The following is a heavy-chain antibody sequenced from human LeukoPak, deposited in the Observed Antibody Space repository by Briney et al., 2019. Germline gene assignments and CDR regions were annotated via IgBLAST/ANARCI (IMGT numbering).Heavy chain of an antibody. D-gene: IGHD3-22*01. J-gene: IGHJ4*02. CDR1: GYTFTSYD. V-gene: IGHV1-8*01. Sequence: ASVKVSCKASGYTFTSYDINWVRQATGQGLEWMGWMNPNSGNTGYAQKFQGRVTMTRNTSISTAYMELSSLRSEDTAVYYCAKGRAGNYYYDSSDYWDQGTLVTVSS. CDR2: MNPNSGNT. CDR3: AKGRAGNYYYDSSDY.